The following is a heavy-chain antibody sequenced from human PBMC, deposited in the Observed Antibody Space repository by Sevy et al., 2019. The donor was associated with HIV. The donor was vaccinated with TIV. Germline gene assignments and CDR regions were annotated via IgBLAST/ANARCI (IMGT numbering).Heavy chain of an antibody. CDR2: IYPGDSDT. D-gene: IGHD6-13*01. J-gene: IGHJ4*02. CDR1: GYSFTSYW. Sequence: GGSLRLSCKGSGYSFTSYWIGWVRQMPGKGLEWMGIIYPGDSDTRYSPSFQGQVTISADKSISTAYLQWSSLKASDTAMYYCAIKGYSSSWGVDYWGQGTLVTVSS. CDR3: AIKGYSSSWGVDY. V-gene: IGHV5-51*01.